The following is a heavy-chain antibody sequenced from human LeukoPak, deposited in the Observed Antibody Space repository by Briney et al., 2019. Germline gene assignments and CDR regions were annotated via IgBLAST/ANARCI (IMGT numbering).Heavy chain of an antibody. Sequence: ASVKVSCKASGYTFTSYYMHWVRQAPGQGLEWMGIINPSGGSTSYAQKFQGRVTMTRDMSTSTAYMELSSLRSEDTAVYYCARDLGADNWNDGWSFGAFDIWGRGTMVTVSS. D-gene: IGHD1-1*01. CDR1: GYTFTSYY. J-gene: IGHJ3*02. CDR3: ARDLGADNWNDGWSFGAFDI. CDR2: INPSGGST. V-gene: IGHV1-46*01.